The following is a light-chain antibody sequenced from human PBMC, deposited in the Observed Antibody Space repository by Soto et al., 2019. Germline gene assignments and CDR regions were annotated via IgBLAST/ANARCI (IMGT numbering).Light chain of an antibody. V-gene: IGKV3-20*01. CDR3: QQYGSSPLT. Sequence: EIVLTQSPGTLSLSPGERATLSCRASQSVSSSYLAWYQQKPGQAPRLLIYGASSRATGIPDWFSGSGSGTDFTLPISSLEPEDFAVYYCQQYGSSPLTFGGGTKVEIK. J-gene: IGKJ4*01. CDR2: GAS. CDR1: QSVSSSY.